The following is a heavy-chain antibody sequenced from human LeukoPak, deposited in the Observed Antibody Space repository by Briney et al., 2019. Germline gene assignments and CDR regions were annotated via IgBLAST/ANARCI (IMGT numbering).Heavy chain of an antibody. Sequence: SETLSLTCAVYGGSFSGYYWSWIRQPPGKGLEWIGEINHSGSTNYNPSLKSRVTISVDTSKNLFSLKLSSVTAADTAVYYCARGGGGSSWTGGEFDYWGQGTLVTVSS. CDR3: ARGGGGSSWTGGEFDY. D-gene: IGHD6-13*01. V-gene: IGHV4-34*01. CDR1: GGSFSGYY. CDR2: INHSGST. J-gene: IGHJ4*02.